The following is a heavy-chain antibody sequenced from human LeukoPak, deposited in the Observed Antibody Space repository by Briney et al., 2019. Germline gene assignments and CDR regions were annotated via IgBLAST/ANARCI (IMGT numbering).Heavy chain of an antibody. CDR2: ISGYNGNT. D-gene: IGHD6-13*01. CDR3: ARGTSSSSWYLGY. CDR1: GYTFTSYD. V-gene: IGHV1-18*01. J-gene: IGHJ4*02. Sequence: GASVKVSCKASGYTFTSYDINWVRQAPGQGLEWMGWISGYNGNTNYAQKVQGRVTVTTDTSTSTVYMELRSLRSDDTAVYYCARGTSSSSWYLGYWGQGTLVPVSS.